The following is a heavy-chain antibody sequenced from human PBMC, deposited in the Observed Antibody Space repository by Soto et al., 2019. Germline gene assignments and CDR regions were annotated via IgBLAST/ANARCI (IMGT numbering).Heavy chain of an antibody. CDR1: GFSLSTSGVG. V-gene: IGHV2-5*02. CDR2: IYWDDDK. Sequence: QITLKESGPTLVKPTQTLTLTCTFSGFSLSTSGVGVGWVRQPPGKALEWLALIYWDDDKWYSPSLKTRLTITKDTSNNHVVLIITNMDPVDTATYYCAHRLRGLTSPWSDPWGQGTLVTVSS. CDR3: AHRLRGLTSPWSDP. D-gene: IGHD4-17*01. J-gene: IGHJ5*02.